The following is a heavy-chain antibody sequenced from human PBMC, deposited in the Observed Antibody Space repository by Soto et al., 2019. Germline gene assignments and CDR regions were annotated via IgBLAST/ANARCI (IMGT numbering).Heavy chain of an antibody. J-gene: IGHJ4*02. Sequence: VKVSCKASGYTFTGYYMHWLRQAPGQGLEWMGWINPNSGGTNYAQKFQGRVTMTRDTSISTAYMELSRLRSDDTAVYYCARGPAIYCSGGSCYPIDYWGQGTLVTVSS. CDR1: GYTFTGYY. V-gene: IGHV1-2*02. CDR3: ARGPAIYCSGGSCYPIDY. D-gene: IGHD2-15*01. CDR2: INPNSGGT.